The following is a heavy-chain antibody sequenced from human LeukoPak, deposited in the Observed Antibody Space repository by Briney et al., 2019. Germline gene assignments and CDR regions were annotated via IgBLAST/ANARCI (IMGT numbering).Heavy chain of an antibody. J-gene: IGHJ4*02. V-gene: IGHV3-30-3*01. CDR2: ISYDGNNK. CDR1: GFTFSSYA. Sequence: QRWGSLRPSCAASGFTFSSYAMHWVRQAPGKGVEWGAVISYDGNNKYYPDSVKGRFTISRDNSKNTLYLQMNSLRAEDTAGYYCARGRYSSSWYPLDYWGQGTLVTVSS. CDR3: ARGRYSSSWYPLDY. D-gene: IGHD6-13*01.